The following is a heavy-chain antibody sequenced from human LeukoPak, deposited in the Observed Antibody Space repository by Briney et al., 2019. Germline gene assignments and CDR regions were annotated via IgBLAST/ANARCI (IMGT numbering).Heavy chain of an antibody. J-gene: IGHJ4*02. CDR3: ARDFEAIAVAVFSY. Sequence: PGGSLRLSCAASGFTFSSYAMHWVRQAPGKGLEWVAVISYDGSNKYYADSVKGRFTISRDNSKNTLYLQMNSLRAEDTAVYYCARDFEAIAVAVFSYWDQGTLVTVSS. CDR2: ISYDGSNK. D-gene: IGHD6-19*01. V-gene: IGHV3-30-3*01. CDR1: GFTFSSYA.